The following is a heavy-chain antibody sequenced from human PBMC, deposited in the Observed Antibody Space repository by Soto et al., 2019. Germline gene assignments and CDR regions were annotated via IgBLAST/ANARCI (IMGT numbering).Heavy chain of an antibody. D-gene: IGHD2-21*01. CDR3: ARDVVEMATIGPNWFDP. J-gene: IGHJ5*02. CDR1: GGTFSSYA. Sequence: ASVKVSCKASGGTFSSYAISWVRQAPGQGLEWMGGIIPIFGTANYAQKFQGRVTITADESTITAYMELSSLRSEDTAVYYCARDVVEMATIGPNWFDPWGQGTLVTVSS. V-gene: IGHV1-69*13. CDR2: IIPIFGTA.